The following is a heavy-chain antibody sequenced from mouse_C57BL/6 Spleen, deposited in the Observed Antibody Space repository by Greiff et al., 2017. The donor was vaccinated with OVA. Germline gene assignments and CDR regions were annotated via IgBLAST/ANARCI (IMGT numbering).Heavy chain of an antibody. V-gene: IGHV1-78*01. CDR2: IYPRGGST. D-gene: IGHD2-2*01. CDR3: ARRDGYVFYFDY. J-gene: IGHJ2*01. Sequence: QVQLKESDAELVKPGASVKLSCKVSGYTFTDHTIHWMQQRPDQGLEWIGSIYPRGGSTKYHEKFKGRATLTADKSSSTAYMQLNSLTSEDSAVYICARRDGYVFYFDYWGQGTTLTVSS. CDR1: GYTFTDHT.